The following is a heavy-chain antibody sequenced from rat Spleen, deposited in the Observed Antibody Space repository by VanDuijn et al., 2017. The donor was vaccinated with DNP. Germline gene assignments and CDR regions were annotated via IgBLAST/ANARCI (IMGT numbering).Heavy chain of an antibody. D-gene: IGHD1-10*01. CDR2: ISPSAGST. V-gene: IGHV5-25*01. CDR1: GFTFSNYD. CDR3: ARVNNNLYYGLDA. J-gene: IGHJ4*01. Sequence: EVQLVESGGGLVQPGRSLKLSCAASGFTFSNYDMAWVRQAPTKGLEWVASISPSAGSTHYRDSVKGRFTVSRDNGESSLYLQMNSLWSEDTATYYCARVNNNLYYGLDAWGQGTSVTVSS.